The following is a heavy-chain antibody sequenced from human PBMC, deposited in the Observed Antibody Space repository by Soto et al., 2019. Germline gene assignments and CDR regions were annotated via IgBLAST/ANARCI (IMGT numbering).Heavy chain of an antibody. J-gene: IGHJ6*03. CDR2: ISAYNGNT. CDR3: ARDFDDDGPIVVVPAATHYYYYMDV. V-gene: IGHV1-18*01. Sequence: ASVKVSCKASGYTFTSYGISWVRQAPGQGLEWMGWISAYNGNTNYAQKLQGRVTMTTDTSTSTAYMELRSLRSDDTAVYYCARDFDDDGPIVVVPAATHYYYYMDVWGKGTTVTVSS. CDR1: GYTFTSYG. D-gene: IGHD2-2*01.